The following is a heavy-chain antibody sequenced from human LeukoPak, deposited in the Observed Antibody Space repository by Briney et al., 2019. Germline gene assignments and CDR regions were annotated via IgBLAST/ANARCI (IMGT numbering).Heavy chain of an antibody. CDR2: IYYTGST. V-gene: IGHV4-59*01. D-gene: IGHD3-22*01. J-gene: IGHJ4*02. CDR1: GDSINNYY. Sequence: SETLSLTCTVSGDSINNYYWSWLRQPPGKGLEWIGYIYYTGSTNYNPSLKSRVTISVDTSKSHFSLKMSTLTAADTAVYYCARHRGSGYPYFDYWGQGTLVTVSS. CDR3: ARHRGSGYPYFDY.